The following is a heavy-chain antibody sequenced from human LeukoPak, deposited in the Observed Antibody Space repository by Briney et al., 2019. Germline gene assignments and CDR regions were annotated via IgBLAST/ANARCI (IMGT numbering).Heavy chain of an antibody. CDR1: GYSFTDYY. J-gene: IGHJ4*02. D-gene: IGHD6-13*01. V-gene: IGHV1-2*02. Sequence: ASVKVSCKASGYSFTDYYIHWVRQAPGQGLEWMGWINPNSGDTNYAPKFQGRVTMTRDTSISTAYMEVTSLRFDDTAVYYCARVSAAAGTYPSDFWGQGSLVTVSS. CDR2: INPNSGDT. CDR3: ARVSAAAGTYPSDF.